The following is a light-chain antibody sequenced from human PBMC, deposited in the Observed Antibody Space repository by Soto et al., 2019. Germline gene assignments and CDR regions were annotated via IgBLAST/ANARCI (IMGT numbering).Light chain of an antibody. J-gene: IGLJ1*01. Sequence: QSLLTQPAFVSGPPGQSITIPCIGTITDIGTYNYVAWYHQHPAKTPELIIYHVSYRPAGASNRFSGSKSANTASLTISGLQAEDEADYCCRSYTAARTYVFGPGTKVTVL. CDR3: RSYTAARTYV. CDR1: ITDIGTYNY. CDR2: HVS. V-gene: IGLV2-14*01.